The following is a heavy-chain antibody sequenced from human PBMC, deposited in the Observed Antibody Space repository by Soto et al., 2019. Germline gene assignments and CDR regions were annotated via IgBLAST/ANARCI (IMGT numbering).Heavy chain of an antibody. CDR3: ARDGGYSYGYSLHF. CDR2: MYHGGTT. V-gene: IGHV4-38-2*02. Sequence: SETLSLTCTVSGYSISSGSYWGWIRQPPGKGPEWIASMYHGGTTFYNPSLKSRVTISIDTSNNQFSLRLRSVTAADTAVYYCARDGGYSYGYSLHFWGQGALVTVSS. D-gene: IGHD5-18*01. CDR1: GYSISSGSY. J-gene: IGHJ4*02.